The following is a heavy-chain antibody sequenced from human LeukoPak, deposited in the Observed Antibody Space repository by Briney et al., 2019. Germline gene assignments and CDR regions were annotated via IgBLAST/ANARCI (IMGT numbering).Heavy chain of an antibody. J-gene: IGHJ4*02. CDR2: ISGSGGST. CDR1: GFAFSSYA. CDR3: ARRAGGYSHPYDY. D-gene: IGHD4-23*01. V-gene: IGHV3-23*01. Sequence: GGSLRLSCAASGFAFSSYAMSWVRQAPGKGLEWVSAISGSGGSTYYADSVKGRFTISGDNSKNTLDLQMNSLRAEDTAVYYCARRAGGYSHPYDYWGQGVLVTVSS.